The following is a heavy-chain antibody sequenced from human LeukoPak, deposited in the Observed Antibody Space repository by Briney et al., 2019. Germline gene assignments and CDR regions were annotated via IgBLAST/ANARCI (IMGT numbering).Heavy chain of an antibody. J-gene: IGHJ5*02. CDR3: AKDRAIARASGSPNWFDP. Sequence: PSETLSLTCTVSGGSIGSSSYYWGWIRQPPGKGLEWVSYISSSGSTIYYADSVKGRFTISRDNAKNSLYLQMNSLRAEDTAVYYCAKDRAIARASGSPNWFDPWGQGTLVTVSS. D-gene: IGHD1-26*01. CDR1: GGSIGSSSYY. V-gene: IGHV3-11*01. CDR2: ISSSGSTI.